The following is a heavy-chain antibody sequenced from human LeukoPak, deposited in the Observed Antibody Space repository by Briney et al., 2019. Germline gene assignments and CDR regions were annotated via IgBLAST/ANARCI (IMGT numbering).Heavy chain of an antibody. V-gene: IGHV3-11*01. CDR2: ISSSGSTI. CDR3: ARDPHKAGSWYGWFDP. Sequence: GGSLRLSCAASGFTFSDYYMSWIRQAPGKGLEWVSYISSSGSTIYYADSVKGRFTISRDNAKNSLYLQMNSLRAEDTAVYYCARDPHKAGSWYGWFDPWGQGTLVTVSS. CDR1: GFTFSDYY. D-gene: IGHD6-13*01. J-gene: IGHJ5*02.